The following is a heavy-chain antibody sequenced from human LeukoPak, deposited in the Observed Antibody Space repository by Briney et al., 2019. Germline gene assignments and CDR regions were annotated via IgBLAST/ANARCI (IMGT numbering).Heavy chain of an antibody. CDR3: ARQGDCGWYYFDY. Sequence: SETLSLTCAVSGGSISSSNWWSWVRQPPGKGLEWIGEIYHSGSTNYNPSLKSRVTISVDKSKNQFSLKLTSVTAADTAAYYCARQGDCGWYYFDYWGQGTLVTVSS. D-gene: IGHD6-19*01. CDR2: IYHSGST. J-gene: IGHJ4*02. CDR1: GGSISSSNW. V-gene: IGHV4-4*02.